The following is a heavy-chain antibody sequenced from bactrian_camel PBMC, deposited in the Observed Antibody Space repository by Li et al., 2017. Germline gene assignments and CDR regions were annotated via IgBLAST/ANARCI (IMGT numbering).Heavy chain of an antibody. CDR3: AAGALGCSGAKCPPDFGGY. Sequence: HVQLVESGGGSVQAGGSLRLSCTASGFTFSSYGMYWVRQAPGKGLEWVSSIDSDRSNTYYADFVKGRFTISRDNAKNTVYLQMNSLKPEDTAVYYCAAGALGCSGAKCPPDFGGYWGQGTQVTVS. J-gene: IGHJ6*01. V-gene: IGHV3S6*01. D-gene: IGHD1*01. CDR1: GFTFSSYG. CDR2: IDSDRSNT.